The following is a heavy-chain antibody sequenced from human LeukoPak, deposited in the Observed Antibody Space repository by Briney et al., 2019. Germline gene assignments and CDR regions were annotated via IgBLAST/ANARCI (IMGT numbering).Heavy chain of an antibody. V-gene: IGHV4-4*07. CDR3: ARDFYYDYVWGSYRYFDY. Sequence: SETLSLTCTVSGGSISSYYWSWIRQPAGKGLEWIGRIYTSGSTNYNPSLKSRVTMSVDTSKNQFSLKPSSVTAADTAVYYCARDFYYDYVWGSYRYFDYWGQGTLVTVSS. D-gene: IGHD3-16*02. CDR1: GGSISSYY. CDR2: IYTSGST. J-gene: IGHJ4*02.